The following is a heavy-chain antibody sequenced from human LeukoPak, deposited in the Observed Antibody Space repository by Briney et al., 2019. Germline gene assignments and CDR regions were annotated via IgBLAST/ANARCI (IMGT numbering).Heavy chain of an antibody. V-gene: IGHV4-38-2*02. CDR3: ARENWVFDY. CDR1: GYSISSGYN. CDR2: VYRSGST. J-gene: IGHJ4*02. D-gene: IGHD7-27*01. Sequence: PSETLSLTCVVAGYSISSGYNWGWIRPPPGEGLEWIGSVYRSGSTSYNPSLKSRVTISVDTSKNQISLKVRSVTAADTAVYYCARENWVFDYWGQGILVTVSS.